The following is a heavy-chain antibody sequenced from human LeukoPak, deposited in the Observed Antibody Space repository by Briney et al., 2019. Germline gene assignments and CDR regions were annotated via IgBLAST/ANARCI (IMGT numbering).Heavy chain of an antibody. J-gene: IGHJ4*02. CDR3: ATSLGPLTEY. CDR2: INSGGSGT. CDR1: GFPLSSYW. V-gene: IGHV3-74*01. D-gene: IGHD7-27*01. Sequence: GGSLRPSCAASGFPLSSYWMHWVRQTAGKGLVWVSRINSGGSGTSYADSVEGRFTISRDNAKNILYLQMNSLRAEDTALYYCATSLGPLTEYWGQGTLVTVSS.